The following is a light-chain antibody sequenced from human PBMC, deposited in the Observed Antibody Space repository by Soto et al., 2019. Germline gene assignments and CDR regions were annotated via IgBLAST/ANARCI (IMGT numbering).Light chain of an antibody. CDR2: EVS. CDR3: SSYTSSTNFV. J-gene: IGLJ1*01. CDR1: SSDVGGYNY. Sequence: QSALTQPASVSGSPGQSITIFCTGTSSDVGGYNYVSWYQQHPGKAPKLMIYEVSNRPSGVSNRFSGSKSGNTASLTISGLQAEDEADYYCSSYTSSTNFVFGTGTKLTVL. V-gene: IGLV2-14*01.